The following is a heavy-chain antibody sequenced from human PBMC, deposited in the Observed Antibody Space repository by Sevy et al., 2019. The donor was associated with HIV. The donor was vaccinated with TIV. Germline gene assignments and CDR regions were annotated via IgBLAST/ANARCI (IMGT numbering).Heavy chain of an antibody. CDR2: INSDGSST. V-gene: IGHV3-74*01. CDR1: GFTFSSYW. D-gene: IGHD3-10*01. Sequence: GGSLRLSCAASGFTFSSYWMHWVRQAPGKGLVWVSRINSDGSSTSYADSVKGRFTISRDNAKNTLYLQMNSLRAEDTAVYYCARDSEVYYYGSGNYGMDVWGQGTTVTVSS. J-gene: IGHJ6*02. CDR3: ARDSEVYYYGSGNYGMDV.